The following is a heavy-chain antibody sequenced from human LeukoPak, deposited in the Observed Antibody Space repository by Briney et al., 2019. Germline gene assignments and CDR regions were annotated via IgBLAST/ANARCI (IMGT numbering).Heavy chain of an antibody. V-gene: IGHV4-38-2*02. D-gene: IGHD2-2*01. CDR1: GYSISSGYQ. J-gene: IGHJ5*02. CDR3: ARDPRWLTPDCTSTSCYENYFDP. Sequence: SETLSLTCAVSGYSISSGYQWAWIRQSPGEGLEWIGSIYHSGSAHYNPSLKSRVTISVETSKNQFSLKMYSVTAADTAVYYCARDPRWLTPDCTSTSCYENYFDPWGQGTLVTVSS. CDR2: IYHSGSA.